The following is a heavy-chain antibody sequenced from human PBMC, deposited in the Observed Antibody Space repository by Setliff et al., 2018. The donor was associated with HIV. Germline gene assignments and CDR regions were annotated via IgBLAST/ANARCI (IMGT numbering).Heavy chain of an antibody. Sequence: PGGSLRLSCATSGFNFSTFAMHWVRQAPGKGLEWLAVISYDGSNKYYADSVKGRFTISRDNSENTLYLEMNNLRAEDTAVYYCARDTWYYSAKHLDVWGKGTTVTVSS. CDR2: ISYDGSNK. V-gene: IGHV3-30*07. D-gene: IGHD3-10*01. J-gene: IGHJ6*04. CDR1: GFNFSTFA. CDR3: ARDTWYYSAKHLDV.